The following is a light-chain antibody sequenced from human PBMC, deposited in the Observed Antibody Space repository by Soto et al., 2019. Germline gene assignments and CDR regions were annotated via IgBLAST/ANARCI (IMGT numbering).Light chain of an antibody. CDR1: SSDVGGYSY. J-gene: IGLJ1*01. CDR2: DVS. V-gene: IGLV2-14*01. Sequence: QSALTQPASVSGSPGQSITISCTGTSSDVGGYSYVSWYQQLPGKAPRLMIYDVSDRPSGVSNRFSGSESGNTASLTISGLQAEDEAHYYCSSYTSSSLYVFGTATKVTVL. CDR3: SSYTSSSLYV.